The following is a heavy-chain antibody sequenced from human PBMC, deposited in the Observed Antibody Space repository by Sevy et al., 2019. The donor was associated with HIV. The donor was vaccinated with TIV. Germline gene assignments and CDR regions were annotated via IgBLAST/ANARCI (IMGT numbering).Heavy chain of an antibody. CDR3: AREGVDFWRGPVDFYYGMDV. CDR1: GFDFSRYL. Sequence: GGSLRLSCAASGFDFSRYLMHWVRQVPGKGLVWVSQIKHDGSSTTYADSVKGRFSVSRDNAKNTLYLQMNGLRAEDTAVYYCAREGVDFWRGPVDFYYGMDVWGQGATVTVSS. CDR2: IKHDGSST. V-gene: IGHV3-74*01. J-gene: IGHJ6*02. D-gene: IGHD3-3*01.